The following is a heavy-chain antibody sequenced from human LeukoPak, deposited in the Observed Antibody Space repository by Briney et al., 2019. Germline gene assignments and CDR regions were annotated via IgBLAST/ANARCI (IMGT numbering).Heavy chain of an antibody. CDR1: GYTFTGYY. Sequence: ASMKVPCKASGYTFTGYYMHWVRQAPGQGIELMGWINPNSGGTNYAQKFQGRVTMTRDTSISTAYMELSRLRSDDTAVYYCAMSPLLLWFGELNREPFDYWGQGTLVTVSS. CDR2: INPNSGGT. J-gene: IGHJ4*02. CDR3: AMSPLLLWFGELNREPFDY. V-gene: IGHV1-2*02. D-gene: IGHD3-10*01.